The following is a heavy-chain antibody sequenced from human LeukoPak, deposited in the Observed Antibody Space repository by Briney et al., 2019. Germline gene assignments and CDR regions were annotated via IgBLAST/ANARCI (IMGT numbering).Heavy chain of an antibody. CDR3: ARDGGYCSSTSCSPL. Sequence: GGSLRLSCAASGFTFSIYNMNWVRQAPGKGLEWVSYITSSSSAIYYADSVKGRFTISRDNAENSLYLQMNSLRAEDTAVYYCARDGGYCSSTSCSPLWGQGTLVTVSS. V-gene: IGHV3-48*01. CDR1: GFTFSIYN. D-gene: IGHD2-2*01. J-gene: IGHJ4*02. CDR2: ITSSSSAI.